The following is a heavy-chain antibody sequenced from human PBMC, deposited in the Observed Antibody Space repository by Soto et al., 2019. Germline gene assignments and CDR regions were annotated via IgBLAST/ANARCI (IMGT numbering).Heavy chain of an antibody. J-gene: IGHJ4*02. CDR3: ARGLGVVVQAAHV. D-gene: IGHD2-2*01. V-gene: IGHV4-31*03. CDR1: GGSISSGGYY. CDR2: IYYSGST. Sequence: QVQLQESGPGLVKPSQTLSLTCTVSGGSISSGGYYWSWIHQHPGKGLEWIGYIYYSGSTYYNTSLQCRVNLSVDTSKNQFTLKLSSVTAADTAVYYCARGLGVVVQAAHVWGQGTLVTVSS.